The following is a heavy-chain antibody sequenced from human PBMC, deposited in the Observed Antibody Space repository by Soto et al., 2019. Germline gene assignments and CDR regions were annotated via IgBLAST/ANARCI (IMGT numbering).Heavy chain of an antibody. CDR2: ISYDGSNK. J-gene: IGHJ3*02. CDR1: GFTFSSYG. D-gene: IGHD3-10*01. Sequence: GGSLRLSCAASGFTFSSYGMHWVRQAPGKGLEWVAVISYDGSNKYYADSVKGRFTISRDNSKNTLYLQMNSLRAEDTAVYYCAKDLREFGEYNDAFDIWGQGTMVTVSS. CDR3: AKDLREFGEYNDAFDI. V-gene: IGHV3-30*18.